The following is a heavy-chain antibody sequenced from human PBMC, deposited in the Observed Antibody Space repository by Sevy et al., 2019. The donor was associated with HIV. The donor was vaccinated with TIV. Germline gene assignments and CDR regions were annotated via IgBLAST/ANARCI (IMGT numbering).Heavy chain of an antibody. CDR3: VKVDNGPADFGLLRDNSEAAAGTQKAPY. D-gene: IGHD6-13*01. CDR2: ISSNGGST. V-gene: IGHV3-64D*06. CDR1: GFTFSSYA. Sequence: GGSLRLSCSASGFTFSSYAMHWVRQAPGKGLEYVSAISSNGGSTYYADSVKGRFTISRDNSKNTLYLQMSSLRAEDTAVYYCVKVDNGPADFGLLRDNSEAAAGTQKAPYWGQGTLVTVSS. J-gene: IGHJ4*02.